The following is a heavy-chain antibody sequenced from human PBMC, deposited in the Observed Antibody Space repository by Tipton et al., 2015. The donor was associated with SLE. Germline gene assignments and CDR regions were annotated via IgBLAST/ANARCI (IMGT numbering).Heavy chain of an antibody. D-gene: IGHD3-22*01. CDR3: ARPARYYYDSSGSPYAFDI. J-gene: IGHJ3*02. V-gene: IGHV5-10-1*01. CDR1: GYSFTNYW. Sequence: QLVQSGAEVKKTGESLRISCKGSGYSFTNYWITWVRQMPGKGLEWMGRIDPSDSCTNYSPSFQGHVTISADKSISTAYLQWSSLKASDTAMYYCARPARYYYDSSGSPYAFDIWGQGTMVTVSS. CDR2: IDPSDSCT.